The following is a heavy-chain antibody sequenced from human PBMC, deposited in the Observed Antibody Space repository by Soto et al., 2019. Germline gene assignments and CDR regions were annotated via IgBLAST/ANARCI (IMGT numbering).Heavy chain of an antibody. CDR1: GFIFSRYS. J-gene: IGHJ6*02. CDR3: ARDPGPYGMDV. CDR2: VSSISRTI. Sequence: EEQLVESGGKLVQPGGSLRLSCEASGFIFSRYSMNWVLQAPGKGLEWVAYVSSISRTINYADSVKGRFTISRDNARNSVYLQMDRLRDDDTGVYYCARDPGPYGMDVWGQGTTVSVSS. V-gene: IGHV3-48*02.